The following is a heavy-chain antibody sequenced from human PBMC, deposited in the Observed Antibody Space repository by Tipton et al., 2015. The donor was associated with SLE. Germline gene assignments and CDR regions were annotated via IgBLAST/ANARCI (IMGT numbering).Heavy chain of an antibody. D-gene: IGHD6-13*01. V-gene: IGHV3-48*03. CDR3: AKEDAGAAAGTD. J-gene: IGHJ4*02. CDR1: GFTFSSYE. Sequence: SLRLSCAAPGFTFSSYEMNWVRQAPGKGLEWVSYISSSGSTIYYADSVKGRFTISRDNAKNSLYLQMNSLRAEDTAVYYCAKEDAGAAAGTDWGQGTLVTVSS. CDR2: ISSSGSTI.